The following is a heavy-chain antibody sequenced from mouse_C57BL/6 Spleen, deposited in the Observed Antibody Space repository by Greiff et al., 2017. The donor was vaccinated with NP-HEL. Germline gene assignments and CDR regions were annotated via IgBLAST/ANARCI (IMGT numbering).Heavy chain of an antibody. D-gene: IGHD4-1*01. Sequence: EVHLVESGGGLVKPGGSLKLSCAASGFTFSDYGMHWVRQAPEKGLEWVAYISSGSSTIYYADTVKGRFTISRDNAKTTLFLQMTSLRSEDTAMYYCARTGKDYAMDYWGQGTSVTVSS. V-gene: IGHV5-17*01. J-gene: IGHJ4*01. CDR1: GFTFSDYG. CDR2: ISSGSSTI. CDR3: ARTGKDYAMDY.